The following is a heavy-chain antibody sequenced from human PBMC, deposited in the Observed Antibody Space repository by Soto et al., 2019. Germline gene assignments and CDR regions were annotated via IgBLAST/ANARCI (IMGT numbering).Heavy chain of an antibody. CDR3: ARWALSLPGHVVVAATPVVGAFDI. V-gene: IGHV1-3*01. CDR1: GYTFTSYA. D-gene: IGHD2-15*01. J-gene: IGHJ3*02. CDR2: INAGNGNT. Sequence: GASVKVSCKASGYTFTSYAMHWVRQAPGQRLEWMGWINAGNGNTKYSQKFQGRVTITRDASASTAYMELSSLRSEDTAVYYCARWALSLPGHVVVAATPVVGAFDICGQGTMLTVSS.